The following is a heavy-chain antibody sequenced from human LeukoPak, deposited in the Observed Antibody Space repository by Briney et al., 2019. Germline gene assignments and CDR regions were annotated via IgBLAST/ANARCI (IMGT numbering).Heavy chain of an antibody. V-gene: IGHV1-18*01. J-gene: IGHJ4*02. CDR2: ISAYNGNT. Sequence: ASVKVSCKASGYTFTSYGISWVRQAPGQGLEWMGWISAYNGNTNYAQKLQGRVTMTRDMSTSTVYMELSSLRSEDTAVYYCASGEDYYGSGSYSNYWGQGTLVTVSS. CDR1: GYTFTSYG. D-gene: IGHD3-10*01. CDR3: ASGEDYYGSGSYSNY.